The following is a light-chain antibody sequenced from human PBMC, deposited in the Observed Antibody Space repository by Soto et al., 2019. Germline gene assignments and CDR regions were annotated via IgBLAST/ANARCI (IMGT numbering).Light chain of an antibody. V-gene: IGLV2-14*01. J-gene: IGLJ2*01. Sequence: QSALTQPASVSGSPGQSITISCTGTSSDVGGYNYVSWYQQHPGKAPKLMIYDVSNRPSGVSNRFSGSKSGNTAYLTISGLQAEDEADYYCSSYTSSSTIVVFGVWTKVTVL. CDR2: DVS. CDR1: SSDVGGYNY. CDR3: SSYTSSSTIVV.